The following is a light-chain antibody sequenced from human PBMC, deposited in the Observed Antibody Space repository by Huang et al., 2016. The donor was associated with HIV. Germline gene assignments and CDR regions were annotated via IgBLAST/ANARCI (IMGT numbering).Light chain of an antibody. V-gene: IGKV3D-15*01. Sequence: EIVMTQSPATLSVSPGERVTLSCRAGQSISNNLAWYQHKPGQAPRLLFYAASTRAPGIPARCSVSGSETEFTLTSNSLQSEDFAVYYCQQYNSWPRTFGQGTKVEIK. J-gene: IGKJ1*01. CDR2: AAS. CDR1: QSISNN. CDR3: QQYNSWPRT.